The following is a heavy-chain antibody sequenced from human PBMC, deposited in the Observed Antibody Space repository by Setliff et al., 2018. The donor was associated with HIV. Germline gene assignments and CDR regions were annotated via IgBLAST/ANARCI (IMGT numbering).Heavy chain of an antibody. J-gene: IGHJ6*03. Sequence: PSETLSLTCTVSGGSISSGYYWSWIRQPPGKGLEWIGEINHSGSTNYNPSLKSRVTMSVDTSKNQFSLKLRSVTAADTAVYYCARETYYYDNPQYYYYYMDVWGKGTTVTVSS. CDR3: ARETYYYDNPQYYYYYMDV. CDR2: INHSGST. D-gene: IGHD3-22*01. CDR1: GGSISSGYY. V-gene: IGHV4-38-2*02.